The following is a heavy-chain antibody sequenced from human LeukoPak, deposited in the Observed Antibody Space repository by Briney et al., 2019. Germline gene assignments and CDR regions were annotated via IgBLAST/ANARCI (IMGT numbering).Heavy chain of an antibody. CDR3: ARTDYGDYTTFDY. V-gene: IGHV3-33*01. CDR1: GFTFSSYG. J-gene: IGHJ4*02. Sequence: GGSLRLSCAASGFTFSSYGMHWVRQAPGKGLEWVAVIWYDGSNKYYTDSVKGRFTISRDNSKNTLYLQMNSLRAEDTAVYYCARTDYGDYTTFDYWGQGTLVTVSS. D-gene: IGHD4-17*01. CDR2: IWYDGSNK.